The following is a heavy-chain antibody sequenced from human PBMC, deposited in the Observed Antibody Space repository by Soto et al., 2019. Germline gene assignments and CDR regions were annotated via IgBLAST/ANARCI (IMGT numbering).Heavy chain of an antibody. CDR3: ARAAYDYVWGSYRQDAFDI. CDR1: GGTFSSYA. CDR2: IIPIFGTA. J-gene: IGHJ3*02. Sequence: SVKVSCKASGGTFSSYAISWVRQARGQGLEWMGGIIPIFGTANYAQKFQGRVTITADESTSTAYMELSSLRSEDTAVYYCARAAYDYVWGSYRQDAFDIWGQGTMVTVSS. D-gene: IGHD3-16*02. V-gene: IGHV1-69*13.